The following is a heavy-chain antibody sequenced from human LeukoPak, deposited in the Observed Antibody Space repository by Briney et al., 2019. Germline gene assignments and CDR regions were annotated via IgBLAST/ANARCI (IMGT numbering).Heavy chain of an antibody. D-gene: IGHD3-3*01. CDR3: AKDSTIFGVVSNYDMDV. J-gene: IGHJ6*02. CDR2: ISGPSNYI. CDR1: GFTFSTYS. Sequence: PGGSLRLSCTGSGFTFSTYSMNWVRQAPGKGLEWVSSISGPSNYIYYADSMKGRFTISRDNSNNTLCLQMNSLRAEDTAVYYCAKDSTIFGVVSNYDMDVWGQGTTVIVSS. V-gene: IGHV3-21*04.